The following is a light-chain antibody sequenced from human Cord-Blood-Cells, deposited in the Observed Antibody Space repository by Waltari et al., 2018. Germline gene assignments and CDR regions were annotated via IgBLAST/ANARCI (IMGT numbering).Light chain of an antibody. J-gene: IGLJ1*01. Sequence: QSALTQPASVSGPPGQPITISCTGTNSDVGGYNYVSCDQQHQGKAPKLLIYDVSHRPSVISNRFSGSKSGTTASLTISGLQAEDEADYYGSSYTSTSALGFGTGTKVTVL. V-gene: IGLV2-14*01. CDR2: DVS. CDR1: NSDVGGYNY. CDR3: SSYTSTSALG.